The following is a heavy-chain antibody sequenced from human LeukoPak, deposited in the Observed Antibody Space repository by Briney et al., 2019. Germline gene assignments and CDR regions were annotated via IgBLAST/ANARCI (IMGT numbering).Heavy chain of an antibody. CDR2: ISSSGSTI. D-gene: IGHD3-3*01. CDR3: AKDMSYGVEAFDI. V-gene: IGHV3-11*01. CDR1: GFTFSDYY. J-gene: IGHJ3*02. Sequence: GGSLRLPCAASGFTFSDYYMSWIRQAPXXXXXXXXYISSSGSTIYYADSVKGRFTISRDNAKNSLYLQMSSLRAEDTALYYCAKDMSYGVEAFDIWGQGTMVTVSS.